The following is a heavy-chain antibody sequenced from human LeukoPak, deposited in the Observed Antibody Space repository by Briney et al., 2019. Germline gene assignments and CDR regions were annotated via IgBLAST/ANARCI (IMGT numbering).Heavy chain of an antibody. D-gene: IGHD2/OR15-2a*01. CDR2: INPNSGGT. J-gene: IGHJ5*02. CDR3: ARAFPSSFDP. V-gene: IGHV1-2*02. Sequence: GASVKVSCKASGYTFTGYYMHWVRQAPGQGLEWMGWINPNSGGTNYAQKFQGRVTMTRDTSTSTAYMDLSRLISDDTAVYYCARAFPSSFDPWGQGTLVTVSS. CDR1: GYTFTGYY.